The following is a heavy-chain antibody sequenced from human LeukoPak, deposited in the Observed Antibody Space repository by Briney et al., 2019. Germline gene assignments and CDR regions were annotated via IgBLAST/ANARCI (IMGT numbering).Heavy chain of an antibody. Sequence: SVKVSCKASGGTFSSYAISWVRQAPGQGLEWMGGIIPIFGTANYAQKFQGRVTITTDESTSTAYMELSSLRSEDTAVYYCARDLEATLGYCSSTSCYTGWNYWGQGTLVTVSS. D-gene: IGHD2-2*02. CDR3: ARDLEATLGYCSSTSCYTGWNY. J-gene: IGHJ4*02. CDR2: IIPIFGTA. CDR1: GGTFSSYA. V-gene: IGHV1-69*05.